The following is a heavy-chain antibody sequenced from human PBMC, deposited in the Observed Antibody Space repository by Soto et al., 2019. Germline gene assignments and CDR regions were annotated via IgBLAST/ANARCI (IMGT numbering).Heavy chain of an antibody. D-gene: IGHD2-15*01. J-gene: IGHJ6*02. V-gene: IGHV1-46*01. CDR2: INPGVATT. Sequence: QVQLVQSGPEVKKPGASVRISCKATGYAFRLHYIHWVRQAPGQGLGWMGIINPGVATTRCARRFEGRVTLTRDTSTSTVYMDLSWLRSDDTAKYFCARYTLRPGEPNGYCSGGACNFPPGGLDVWGQGTTVSVSS. CDR3: ARYTLRPGEPNGYCSGGACNFPPGGLDV. CDR1: GYAFRLHY.